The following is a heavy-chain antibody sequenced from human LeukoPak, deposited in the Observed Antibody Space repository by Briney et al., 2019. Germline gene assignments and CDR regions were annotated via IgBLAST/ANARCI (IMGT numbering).Heavy chain of an antibody. Sequence: SETLSLTCTVSGGSISSSTSYWGWIRQPPGKGLEWIGTLYYSGSTGYNPSLKSRVTISVDTSKNQFSLKLSSVTAADTAVYFCARGADFWSGYRHYYYYYMDVWGKGTTVTVSS. CDR3: ARGADFWSGYRHYYYYYMDV. V-gene: IGHV4-39*07. CDR1: GGSISSSTSY. D-gene: IGHD3-3*01. CDR2: LYYSGST. J-gene: IGHJ6*03.